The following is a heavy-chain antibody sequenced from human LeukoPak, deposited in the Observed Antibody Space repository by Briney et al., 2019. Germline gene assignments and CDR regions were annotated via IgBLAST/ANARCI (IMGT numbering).Heavy chain of an antibody. Sequence: GGSLRLSCAASGFTFNSYWMSWVRQAPGKGLEWVANIKQDGSEKYYVDSVKGRFTISRDNAKNSLYLQMNSLRAEDTAVYYCARDRYYDFWSGYYSGYYYYMDVWGKGTTVTVSS. CDR2: IKQDGSEK. J-gene: IGHJ6*03. CDR3: ARDRYYDFWSGYYSGYYYYMDV. V-gene: IGHV3-7*01. CDR1: GFTFNSYW. D-gene: IGHD3-3*01.